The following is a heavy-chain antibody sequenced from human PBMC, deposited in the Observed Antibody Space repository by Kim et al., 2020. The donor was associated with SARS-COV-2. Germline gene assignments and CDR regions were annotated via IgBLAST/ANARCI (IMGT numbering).Heavy chain of an antibody. V-gene: IGHV3-49*03. D-gene: IGHD3-22*01. J-gene: IGHJ4*02. CDR1: GLNFGGYA. CDR2: IRSTRYGETT. Sequence: GGSLRLSCTTSGLNFGGYAMSWFRQAPGKGLEWVAFIRSTRYGETTEYAASVKGRFTISRDDSKRIAYLQMNGLKTEDTAVYYCTSGPYYYDSAAYYHDYWGQGTLVTVSS. CDR3: TSGPYYYDSAAYYHDY.